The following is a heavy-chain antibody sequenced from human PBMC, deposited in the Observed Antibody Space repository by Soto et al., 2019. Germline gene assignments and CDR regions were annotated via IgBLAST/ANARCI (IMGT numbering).Heavy chain of an antibody. CDR1: GGSISSSSYY. CDR2: IYYSGYT. Sequence: PSETLSLTCTVSGGSISSSSYYWGWIRQPPGKGLEWIGSIYYSGYTYYNPSLKSRVTISVDTSKNQFSMKMTSVTAADTAVYYCARSYYDSLGFTVGPWGQGTLVTVSS. CDR3: ARSYYDSLGFTVGP. J-gene: IGHJ5*02. D-gene: IGHD3-22*01. V-gene: IGHV4-39*01.